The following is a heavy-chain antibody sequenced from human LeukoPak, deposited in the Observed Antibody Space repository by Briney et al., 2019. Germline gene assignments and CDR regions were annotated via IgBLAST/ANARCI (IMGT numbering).Heavy chain of an antibody. J-gene: IGHJ4*02. CDR2: IYHDGST. CDR3: ARSEGWLRPYYFGY. V-gene: IGHV4-4*02. CDR1: GGSISGTNW. D-gene: IGHD3-9*01. Sequence: RPSETLSLTCAVSGGSISGTNWWSWVRQSPGKGLEWIGEIYHDGSTNYNPSLKSRVTISVDKSKSQFSLKLNSVTAADTAVYYCARSEGWLRPYYFGYWGQGTLVTVSS.